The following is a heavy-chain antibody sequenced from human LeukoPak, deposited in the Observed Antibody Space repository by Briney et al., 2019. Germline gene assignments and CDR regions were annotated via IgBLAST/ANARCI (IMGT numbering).Heavy chain of an antibody. CDR3: ASHAERFYYFDY. CDR1: GGSISSSSYY. J-gene: IGHJ4*02. D-gene: IGHD3-10*01. V-gene: IGHV4-39*07. Sequence: SETLSLTCTVSGGSISSSSYYWAWIRQPPGKGLEWIGSIYYTGSTYDNPSLKSRVVISVDTSTNQFSLKLSSVTAADTAVYYCASHAERFYYFDYWGQGTLVTVSS. CDR2: IYYTGST.